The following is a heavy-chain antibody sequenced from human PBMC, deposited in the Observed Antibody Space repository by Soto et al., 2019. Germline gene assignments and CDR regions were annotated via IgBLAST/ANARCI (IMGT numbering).Heavy chain of an antibody. J-gene: IGHJ6*02. CDR2: IWYDASNK. D-gene: IGHD1-1*01. CDR1: GFSFSLYG. CDR3: ARSPYTTGYHYGMDV. V-gene: IGHV3-33*01. Sequence: PGGSLRRSCAASGFSFSLYGMQWVRQAPGKGLEWVAVIWYDASNKYYADSVKARFTISRDNSKNTLYLQMNSLSAGDTAVYYCARSPYTTGYHYGMDVWGQGTTVTVSS.